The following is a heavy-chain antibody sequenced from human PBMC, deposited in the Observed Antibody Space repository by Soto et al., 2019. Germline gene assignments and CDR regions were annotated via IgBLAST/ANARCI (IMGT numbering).Heavy chain of an antibody. V-gene: IGHV1-18*01. D-gene: IGHD6-19*01. Sequence: QVQLVQSGAEVKKPGASVKVSCKASGYTFTSYGISWVRQAPGQGLEWMGWISAYNGNTNYAQKLQGRVTMTTDTSTSTAYMEGGGLGSDDTAVYYCARNGVVGGWYRYYGMDVWGQGTTVTVSS. CDR3: ARNGVVGGWYRYYGMDV. CDR2: ISAYNGNT. J-gene: IGHJ6*02. CDR1: GYTFTSYG.